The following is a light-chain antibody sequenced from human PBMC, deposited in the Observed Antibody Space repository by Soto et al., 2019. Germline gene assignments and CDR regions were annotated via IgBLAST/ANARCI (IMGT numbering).Light chain of an antibody. Sequence: QSVLTQPPSVSGAPGQRVTVSCTGSSSNIGAGHDVHWYQQLPGTAPKLLIYGNNNRPSGVPDRFSGSKSGTSASLAITGLQAEDEADYYCLSYDGSLSAKIFGGGTQLTVL. CDR3: LSYDGSLSAKI. J-gene: IGLJ2*01. V-gene: IGLV1-40*01. CDR1: SSNIGAGHD. CDR2: GNN.